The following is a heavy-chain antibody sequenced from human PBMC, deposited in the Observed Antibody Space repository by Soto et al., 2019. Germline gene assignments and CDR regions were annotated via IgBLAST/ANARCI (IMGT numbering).Heavy chain of an antibody. Sequence: PGGSRRLSCAASGFSLRSYAVTWVRQVPGKGLEWVAVISGTAESIYYADSVKGRFTISRDNSRSTVYLKMNFLRAEDTALYYCAKLPMIRGNVFDLWGQGTMVTVSS. J-gene: IGHJ3*01. CDR2: ISGTAESI. CDR1: GFSLRSYA. D-gene: IGHD3-10*01. V-gene: IGHV3-23*01. CDR3: AKLPMIRGNVFDL.